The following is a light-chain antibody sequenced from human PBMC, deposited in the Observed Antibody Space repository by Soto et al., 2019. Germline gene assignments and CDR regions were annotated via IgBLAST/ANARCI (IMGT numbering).Light chain of an antibody. J-gene: IGLJ2*01. Sequence: QSALTQPASVSGSPGQSITISCTGTSSDVGGYNHVSWYQQHPGKAPKLIIYEVRNRPSGVSNRLSGSKSGNTASLAITGLQAEDEADYYCQSYDSSLTDVVFGGGTKLTVL. CDR1: SSDVGGYNH. CDR3: QSYDSSLTDVV. CDR2: EVR. V-gene: IGLV2-14*01.